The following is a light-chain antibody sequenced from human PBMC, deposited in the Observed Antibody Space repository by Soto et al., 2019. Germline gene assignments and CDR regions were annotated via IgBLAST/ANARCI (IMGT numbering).Light chain of an antibody. CDR3: QQYNSWPIT. CDR1: QSINRD. V-gene: IGKV3D-15*01. Sequence: VMTQSPDSLAVSPGEIATLSVRASQSINRDLAWYVQKTGQAPRRVIYGASTWGTGVPPRFTGSGYGTEFNLTISSLQSEDFAVYYCQQYNSWPITFGQGTRLEIK. CDR2: GAS. J-gene: IGKJ5*01.